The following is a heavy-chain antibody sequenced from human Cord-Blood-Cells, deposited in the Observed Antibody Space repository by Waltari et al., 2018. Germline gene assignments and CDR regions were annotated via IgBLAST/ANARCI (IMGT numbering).Heavy chain of an antibody. CDR3: ASRDWGSQGSRGADDY. CDR2: IKSDGSST. Sequence: EVQLVQSGGGLVQPGGSLRLSWAASGFPFSSYWMHWVRQAPGKGLVWVSSIKSDGSSTSYGDSVKGRFTISRDNAKNTLYLQMNSLRAEDTAVYYCASRDWGSQGSRGADDYWGQGTLVTVSS. CDR1: GFPFSSYW. V-gene: IGHV3-74*01. J-gene: IGHJ4*02. D-gene: IGHD7-27*01.